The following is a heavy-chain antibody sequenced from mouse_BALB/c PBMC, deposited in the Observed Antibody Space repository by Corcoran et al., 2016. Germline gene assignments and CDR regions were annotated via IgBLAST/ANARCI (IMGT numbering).Heavy chain of an antibody. CDR2: INTETGEP. Sequence: QIQLVQSGPELKKPGETVKISCKASGYTFTDYSMHWVKQAPGKGLKWMGWINTETGEPTYADDFKGRFAFSLETSASNAYLQINNLKNEETATYFCARIYGYGFAYWGQGTLFTVSA. V-gene: IGHV9-2-1*01. CDR3: ARIYGYGFAY. D-gene: IGHD2-2*01. J-gene: IGHJ3*01. CDR1: GYTFTDYS.